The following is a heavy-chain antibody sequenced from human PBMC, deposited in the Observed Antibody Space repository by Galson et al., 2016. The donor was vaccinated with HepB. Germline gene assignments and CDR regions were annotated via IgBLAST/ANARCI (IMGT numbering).Heavy chain of an antibody. Sequence: SLRLSCAASGFTFSSYAMAWVRQAPGKGLEWVSTITGGAGTTFYADSVKGRFSISRDNSMNTLHLQITGLRAEDTAVYYCARAAGGVMGSYYFDYWGQGTLVTVSS. V-gene: IGHV3-23*01. CDR3: ARAAGGVMGSYYFDY. J-gene: IGHJ4*02. D-gene: IGHD3-16*01. CDR2: ITGGAGTT. CDR1: GFTFSSYA.